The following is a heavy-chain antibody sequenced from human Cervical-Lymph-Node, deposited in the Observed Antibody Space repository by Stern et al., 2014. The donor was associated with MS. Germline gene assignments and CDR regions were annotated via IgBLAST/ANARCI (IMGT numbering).Heavy chain of an antibody. J-gene: IGHJ6*02. Sequence: VQLVESGGGVVQPGRSLRLSCAASGFTFSSYGMHWVRQAPGKGLEWVAVISYDGSNKYYADSVKGRFTISRDNSKTTLYMQMNSLRAEDTAVYYCVKHSLYGMDVWGQGTPVTVSS. V-gene: IGHV3-30*18. CDR3: VKHSLYGMDV. CDR2: ISYDGSNK. CDR1: GFTFSSYG.